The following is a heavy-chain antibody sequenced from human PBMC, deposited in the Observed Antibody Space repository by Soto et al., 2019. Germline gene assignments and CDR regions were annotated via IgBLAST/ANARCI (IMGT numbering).Heavy chain of an antibody. V-gene: IGHV4-34*01. CDR3: ARDLRSQAHFDY. CDR2: INHSGST. CDR1: GGYFRGFG. J-gene: IGHJ4*02. Sequence: LPSSVFGGYFRGFGWSRIRQPPGKGLEWIGEINHSGSTNYNPSLKSRVTISVDTSKNQFSLKLSSVTAADTAVYYCARDLRSQAHFDYWGQGTLVTVSS.